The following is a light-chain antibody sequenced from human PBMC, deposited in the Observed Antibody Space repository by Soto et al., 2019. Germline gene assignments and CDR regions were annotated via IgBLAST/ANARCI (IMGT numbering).Light chain of an antibody. CDR2: DVS. V-gene: IGKV3-11*01. CDR3: QHRADWPLT. CDR1: QTVDTY. Sequence: EIVLTQSPATLSLSPGERATLSCRASQTVDTYLAWYQHKPGQSPRLLIYDVSNRATDIPARFSGSGSGTDCPLTISSLEPEDFAVYYCQHRADWPLTFGGGTKVEI. J-gene: IGKJ4*01.